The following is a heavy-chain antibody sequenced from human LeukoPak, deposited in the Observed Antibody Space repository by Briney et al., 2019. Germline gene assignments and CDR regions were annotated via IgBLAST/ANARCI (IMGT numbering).Heavy chain of an antibody. CDR2: IYYSGST. CDR3: ARALYGSGSYYLS. J-gene: IGHJ5*02. Sequence: SETLSLTCTASGGSISSYYWSWIRQPPGKGLEWFGYIYYSGSTNYNPSLKSRVTISVDTSKNQFSLKLSSVTAADTAVYYCARALYGSGSYYLSWGQGILVTVSS. CDR1: GGSISSYY. D-gene: IGHD3-10*01. V-gene: IGHV4-59*01.